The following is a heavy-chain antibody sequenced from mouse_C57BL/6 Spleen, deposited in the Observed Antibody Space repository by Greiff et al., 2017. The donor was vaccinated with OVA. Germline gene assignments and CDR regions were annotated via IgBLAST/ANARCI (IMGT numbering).Heavy chain of an antibody. D-gene: IGHD1-1*01. J-gene: IGHJ2*01. CDR3: ARRYGSSNERYIDY. CDR1: GYTFTSYG. CDR2: IYPRSGNT. V-gene: IGHV1-81*01. Sequence: VKLQESGAELARPGASVKLSCKASGYTFTSYGISWVKQRTGQGLEWIGEIYPRSGNTYYNEKFKGKATLTADKSSSTAYMELRSLTAEDSAVYFCARRYGSSNERYIDYWGQGTTLTVSS.